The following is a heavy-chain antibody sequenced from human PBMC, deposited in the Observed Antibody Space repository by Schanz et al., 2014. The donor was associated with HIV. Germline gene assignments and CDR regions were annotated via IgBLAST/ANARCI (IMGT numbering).Heavy chain of an antibody. CDR1: GFTFRNFG. CDR2: IWYDGSNK. Sequence: QEQLVESGGGVVQPGKSLRLSCAVSGFTFRNFGMHWVRQAPGKGLEWVAVIWYDGSNKYYADSVKGRFTISRDNSKNTLFLQMNSLRAEDTALYYCARLSRGPWRLENWGQGALVTVSS. J-gene: IGHJ4*02. V-gene: IGHV3-33*01. D-gene: IGHD6-25*01. CDR3: ARLSRGPWRLEN.